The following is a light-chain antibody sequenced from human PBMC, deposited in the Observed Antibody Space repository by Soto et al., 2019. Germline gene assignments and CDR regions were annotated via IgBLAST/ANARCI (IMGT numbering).Light chain of an antibody. J-gene: IGKJ5*01. Sequence: EIVMTQSPATLSVSPGERATLSCRASQSVSSYLAWYQQKPGQAPRLLIYDASTRATGIPARFSGSGSGTNFTLTISSLEPEDFAVYYCKQRSSRQVNFGQGTRMELK. CDR1: QSVSSY. V-gene: IGKV3-11*01. CDR2: DAS. CDR3: KQRSSRQVN.